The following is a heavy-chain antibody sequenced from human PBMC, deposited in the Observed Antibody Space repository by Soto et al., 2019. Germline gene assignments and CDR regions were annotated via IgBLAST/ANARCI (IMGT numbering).Heavy chain of an antibody. J-gene: IGHJ4*02. CDR3: AREGREKKAGWYFFEY. CDR2: IIPIFNST. CDR1: GSRFSNYV. V-gene: IGHV1-69*06. Sequence: SVKVSCKVSGSRFSNYVISWVRQAPGHGLEWLGRIIPIFNSTKYAQSFQGRVTITADKSTSTASLELSSLRSDDTAVYYCAREGREKKAGWYFFEYWGQGTQVTVSS. D-gene: IGHD6-19*01.